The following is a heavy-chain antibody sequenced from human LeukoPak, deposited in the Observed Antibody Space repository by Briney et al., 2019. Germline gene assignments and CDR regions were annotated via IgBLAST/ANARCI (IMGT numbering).Heavy chain of an antibody. CDR2: IYADGYT. CDR1: GFTFSSYA. J-gene: IGHJ3*01. Sequence: PGGSLRLSCAASGFTFSSYAMSWARQAPGKGLEWVSAIYADGYTRDAASVKGRFSISRHNSKNTVYLQMDNLRPEDTAVYYCARDRRGEKDFDVWGPGTMVTVSS. V-gene: IGHV3-53*04. CDR3: ARDRRGEKDFDV.